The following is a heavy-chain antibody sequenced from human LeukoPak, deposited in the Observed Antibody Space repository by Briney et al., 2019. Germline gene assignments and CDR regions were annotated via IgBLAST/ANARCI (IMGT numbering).Heavy chain of an antibody. Sequence: SVKVSCKASGGTFSSYAISWVRQAPGQGLEWMGRIIPILGIANYAQKFQGRVTITADKSTSTAYMELSSLRSEDTALYYCDRATPPKPHDYGDYVGDDYWGQGTLVTVSS. CDR1: GGTFSSYA. V-gene: IGHV1-69*04. CDR2: IIPILGIA. CDR3: DRATPPKPHDYGDYVGDDY. D-gene: IGHD4-17*01. J-gene: IGHJ4*02.